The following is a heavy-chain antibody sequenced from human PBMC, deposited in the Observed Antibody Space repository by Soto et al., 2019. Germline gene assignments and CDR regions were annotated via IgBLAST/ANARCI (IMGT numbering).Heavy chain of an antibody. J-gene: IGHJ4*02. CDR3: AGDQAGYYYDSSGYSPHDY. V-gene: IGHV1-18*01. CDR2: ISAYNGNT. Sequence: QVQLVQSGAEVKKPGASVKVSCKASGYTFTSYGISWVRQAPGQGLEWMGWISAYNGNTNYAQKLQGRVTMTTDTSTSTAYMELRSLRSYDTAVYYCAGDQAGYYYDSSGYSPHDYWGQGTLVTVSS. CDR1: GYTFTSYG. D-gene: IGHD3-22*01.